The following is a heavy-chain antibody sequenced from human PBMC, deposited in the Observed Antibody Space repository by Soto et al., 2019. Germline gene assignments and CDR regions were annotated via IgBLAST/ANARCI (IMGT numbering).Heavy chain of an antibody. V-gene: IGHV3-23*01. D-gene: IGHD3-9*01. CDR1: GFTFSSYA. J-gene: IGHJ4*02. CDR2: ISGSGGST. Sequence: GGSLRLSCAASGFTFSSYAMIWVRQAPGKGLEWVSAISGSGGSTYYADSVKGRFTISRDNSKNTLYLQMNSLRAEGTAVYYCAKEVLRYFDWLLARLDYWGQGTLVTVSS. CDR3: AKEVLRYFDWLLARLDY.